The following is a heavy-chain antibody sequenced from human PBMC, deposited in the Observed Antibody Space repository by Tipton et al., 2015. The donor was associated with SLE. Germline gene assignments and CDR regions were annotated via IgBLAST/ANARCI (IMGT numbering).Heavy chain of an antibody. V-gene: IGHV4-34*01. CDR2: INHSGST. J-gene: IGHJ4*02. CDR1: GGSISSYY. Sequence: TLSLTCTVSGGSISSYYWSWIRQPPGKGLEWIGEINHSGSTNYNPSLKSRVTISVDTSKNQFSLKLSPVTAADTAVYYCARADLGYYGYWGQGTLVTVSS. CDR3: ARADLGYYGY. D-gene: IGHD3-16*01.